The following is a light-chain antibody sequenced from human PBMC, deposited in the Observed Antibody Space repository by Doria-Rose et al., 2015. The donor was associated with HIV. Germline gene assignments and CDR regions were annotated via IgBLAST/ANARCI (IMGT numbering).Light chain of an antibody. J-gene: IGKJ3*01. V-gene: IGKV3-11*01. Sequence: TQAPATLSLSPGERATLSCRASQSVSSNLAWYQQKPGQAPRLLIYDASNRATGIPARFSGSGSGTDFTLTISSLEPEDFAVYFCQQRSNWPPRFTFGPGTKVDI. CDR2: DAS. CDR1: QSVSSN. CDR3: QQRSNWPPRFT.